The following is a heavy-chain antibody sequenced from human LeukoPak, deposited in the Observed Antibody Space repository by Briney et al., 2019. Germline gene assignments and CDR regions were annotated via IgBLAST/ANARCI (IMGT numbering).Heavy chain of an antibody. Sequence: GESLKISCKGSGYSFTSYWIGWVRQMPGKGLEWMGVIYPGDSDTRYSPSFQGQVTISADKSISTAYLQWSSLKASDTAMYYCARGLEQWLNWFDPWGQGTLVTVSS. V-gene: IGHV5-51*01. CDR2: IYPGDSDT. D-gene: IGHD6-19*01. CDR1: GYSFTSYW. J-gene: IGHJ5*02. CDR3: ARGLEQWLNWFDP.